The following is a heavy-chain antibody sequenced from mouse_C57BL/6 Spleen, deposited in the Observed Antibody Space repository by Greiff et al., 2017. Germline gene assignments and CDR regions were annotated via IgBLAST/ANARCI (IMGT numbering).Heavy chain of an antibody. V-gene: IGHV1-81*01. D-gene: IGHD1-1*01. CDR3: ANTPPYCGSSYLAMGY. CDR2: IYPRSGNT. J-gene: IGHJ4*01. CDR1: GYTFTSYG. Sequence: VQLQQSGAELARPGASVKLSCKASGYTFTSYGISWVKQRTGQGLEWIGEIYPRSGNTYYNEKFKGKATLTADKSSSTAYMELRSLTSEDSAVYFCANTPPYCGSSYLAMGYWGQGTSVTVSS.